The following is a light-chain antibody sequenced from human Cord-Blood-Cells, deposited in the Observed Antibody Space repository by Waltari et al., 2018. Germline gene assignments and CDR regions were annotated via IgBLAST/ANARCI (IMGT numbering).Light chain of an antibody. Sequence: AIKLTQSPSSLSASVGDRVTITCRASQGISSALAWYQQKPGKAPKLLIYDASSLESGVPSRFSGSGSGTDFTLTISSLQPEDFATYYCQQFNSYPSGFGTTFGGGTKMEIK. J-gene: IGKJ4*01. CDR1: QGISSA. V-gene: IGKV1-13*02. CDR3: QQFNSYPSGFGTT. CDR2: DAS.